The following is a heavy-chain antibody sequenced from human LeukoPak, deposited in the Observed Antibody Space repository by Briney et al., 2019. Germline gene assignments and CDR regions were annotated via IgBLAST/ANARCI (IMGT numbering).Heavy chain of an antibody. J-gene: IGHJ6*02. CDR2: ISYDGSNK. V-gene: IGHV3-30-3*01. D-gene: IGHD3-10*01. Sequence: AGGSLRLSCAASGFTFSSYAMHWVRQAPGKGLEWVAVISYDGSNKYYADSVKGRFTISRDNSKNTLYLQMNSLRAEDTAVYYCARGWVRGPYYYYGMDVWGQGTTVTVSS. CDR1: GFTFSSYA. CDR3: ARGWVRGPYYYYGMDV.